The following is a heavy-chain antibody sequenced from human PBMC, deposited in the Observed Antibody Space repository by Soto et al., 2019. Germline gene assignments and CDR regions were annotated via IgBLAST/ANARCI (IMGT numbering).Heavy chain of an antibody. V-gene: IGHV1-24*01. J-gene: IGHJ4*02. CDR3: ATTPDYGDFPDY. D-gene: IGHD4-17*01. Sequence: ASVKVSCKVSGYTLTELSMHWVRQAPGKGLEWMGGFDPEDGETIYAQKFQGRVTMTEDTSTDTAYMELSSLRSEDTAVYYCATTPDYGDFPDYWGQGTLVTVSS. CDR1: GYTLTELS. CDR2: FDPEDGET.